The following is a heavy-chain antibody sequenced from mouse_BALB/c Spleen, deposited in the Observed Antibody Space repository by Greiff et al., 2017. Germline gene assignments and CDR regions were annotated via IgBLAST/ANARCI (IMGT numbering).Heavy chain of an antibody. CDR3: ARHYGSSSGYAMDY. CDR1: GFTFSSYG. Sequence: EVKVVESGGDLVKPGGSLKLSCAASGFTFSSYGMSWVRQTPDKRLEWVATISSGGSYTYYPDSVKGRFTISRDNAKNTLYLQMSSLKSEDTAMYYCARHYGSSSGYAMDYWGQGTSVTVSS. V-gene: IGHV5-6*01. D-gene: IGHD1-1*01. CDR2: ISSGGSYT. J-gene: IGHJ4*01.